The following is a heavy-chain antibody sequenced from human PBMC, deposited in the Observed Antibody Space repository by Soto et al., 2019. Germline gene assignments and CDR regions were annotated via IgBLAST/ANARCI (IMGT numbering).Heavy chain of an antibody. CDR1: GGTFSSYG. CDR3: ARELRCISTSCYGWFDP. CDR2: IIPIFATT. V-gene: IGHV1-69*13. D-gene: IGHD2-2*01. Sequence: SVKVSCKASGGTFSSYGISWVRQAPGQGLEWVGGIIPIFATTKYAQRFQDRVTITADESTSTAYMALNSLTSEDTAVYYCARELRCISTSCYGWFDPWRQGSLVTSPQ. J-gene: IGHJ5*02.